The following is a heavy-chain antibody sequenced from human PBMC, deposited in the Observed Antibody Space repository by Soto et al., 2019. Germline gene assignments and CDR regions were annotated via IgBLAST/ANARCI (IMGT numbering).Heavy chain of an antibody. CDR1: GYTCTNYA. Sequence: QVQLVQSGAEEKKPGASVKVSCKASGYTCTNYAMHWVRQAPGQRLEWMGWINAGNGNTKYSQKFQVRVTITRDTSASIAYMELSSLRSEDTAVYYCARDILFYCWGQGTLVTVSS. D-gene: IGHD2-15*01. J-gene: IGHJ4*02. V-gene: IGHV1-3*05. CDR3: ARDILFYC. CDR2: INAGNGNT.